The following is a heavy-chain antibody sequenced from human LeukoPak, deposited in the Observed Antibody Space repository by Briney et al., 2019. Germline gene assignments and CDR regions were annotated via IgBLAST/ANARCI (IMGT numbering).Heavy chain of an antibody. CDR3: ARGTYGYYMDV. V-gene: IGHV4-38-2*02. D-gene: IGHD4-17*01. J-gene: IGHJ6*03. CDR1: NYSISNSLY. CDR2: IYRSGST. Sequence: SETLSLTCSGSNYSISNSLYWGWLRQPPGKGLEWIGSIYRSGSTFYNPSLKSRVTISLGTSKNQFSLKLSSVTAADTAVYFCARGTYGYYMDVWGKGTTVTVSS.